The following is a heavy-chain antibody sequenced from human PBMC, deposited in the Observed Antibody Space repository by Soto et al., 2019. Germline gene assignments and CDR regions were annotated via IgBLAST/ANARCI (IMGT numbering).Heavy chain of an antibody. CDR1: GYTFTGYY. CDR2: INPNSGGT. D-gene: IGHD2-15*01. CDR3: AREDIRYYGMDV. J-gene: IGHJ6*02. Sequence: ASVKVSCKASGYTFTGYYMHWVRQAPGQGLEWMGWINPNSGGTNYAQKFRGWVTMTRDTSISTAYMELSRLRSDDTAVYYCAREDIRYYGMDVWGQGTTVTVSS. V-gene: IGHV1-2*04.